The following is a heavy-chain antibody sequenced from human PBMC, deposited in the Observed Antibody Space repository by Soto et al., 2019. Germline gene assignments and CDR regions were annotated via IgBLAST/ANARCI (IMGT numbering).Heavy chain of an antibody. J-gene: IGHJ4*02. Sequence: ASVKVSCKASGNTVPNYAIHWVRQAPGQRLEWMGWINGGNGNTYYSEHFQGRVTFTRDTSADTAYMELNSLRFEDTTVYFCARERLDDTAKIIDYWGQGTLVTVSS. CDR2: INGGNGNT. CDR1: GNTVPNYA. V-gene: IGHV1-3*01. CDR3: ARERLDDTAKIIDY. D-gene: IGHD1-1*01.